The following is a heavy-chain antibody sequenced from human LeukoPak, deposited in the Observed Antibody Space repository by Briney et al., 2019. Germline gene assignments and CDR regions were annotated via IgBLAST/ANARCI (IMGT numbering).Heavy chain of an antibody. V-gene: IGHV3-30*04. CDR3: ARDSYDDYYYYYGMDV. CDR2: ISYDGSNK. CDR1: GFTFSSYA. J-gene: IGHJ6*02. Sequence: PGGSLRLSCAASGFTFSSYAMHWVRQAPGKGLEWVAVISYDGSNKYYADSVKGRFTISRDNSKNTLYLQMNSLRAEDTAVYYCARDSYDDYYYYYGMDVRGQGTTVTVSS. D-gene: IGHD3-22*01.